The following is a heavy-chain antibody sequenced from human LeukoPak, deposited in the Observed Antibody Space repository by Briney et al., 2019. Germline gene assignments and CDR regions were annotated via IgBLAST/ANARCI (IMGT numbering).Heavy chain of an antibody. J-gene: IGHJ4*02. CDR1: GGSISSGGYY. CDR3: ARTQFVVVPAAMSVYFDY. D-gene: IGHD2-2*01. V-gene: IGHV4-31*03. CDR2: IYYSGST. Sequence: SETLSLTCTVSGGSISSGGYYWSWICQHPGKGLEWIGYIYYSGSTYYNPSLKSRVTISVDTSKNQFSLKLSSVTAADTAVYYCARTQFVVVPAAMSVYFDYWGQGTLVTVSS.